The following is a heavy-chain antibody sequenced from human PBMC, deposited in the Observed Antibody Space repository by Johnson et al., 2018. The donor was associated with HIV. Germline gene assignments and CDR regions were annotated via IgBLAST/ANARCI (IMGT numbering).Heavy chain of an antibody. J-gene: IGHJ3*01. CDR3: ARDGRDLVTRGSFDV. CDR2: IFSVGDV. Sequence: MLLVESGGGLVQPGGSLRLSCAASGITVGTNYMSWVRQAPGKGLEWVSVIFSVGDVYYADSVKGRFTISRDNSKNMVYLQMNRLRPEDTAVYYCARDGRDLVTRGSFDVWGQGTVVTVSS. D-gene: IGHD3-9*01. CDR1: GITVGTNY. V-gene: IGHV3-66*02.